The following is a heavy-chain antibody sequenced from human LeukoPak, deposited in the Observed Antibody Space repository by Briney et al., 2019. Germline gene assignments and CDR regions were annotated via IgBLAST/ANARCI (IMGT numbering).Heavy chain of an antibody. CDR2: IYYSGST. Sequence: SETLSLTSTVAGGSISSYYWSWIRQPPGKGLEWIGYIYYSGSTNYNPSLKSRVTISVDPSKNQFSLKLSSVTAADTAVYYCARGGIAVAVSFDYWGQGTLVTVSS. V-gene: IGHV4-59*01. D-gene: IGHD6-19*01. J-gene: IGHJ4*02. CDR3: ARGGIAVAVSFDY. CDR1: GGSISSYY.